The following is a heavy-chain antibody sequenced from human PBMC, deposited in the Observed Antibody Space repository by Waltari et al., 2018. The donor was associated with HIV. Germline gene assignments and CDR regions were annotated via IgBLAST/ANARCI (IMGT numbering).Heavy chain of an antibody. D-gene: IGHD1-26*01. CDR1: GGSISSGRYH. CDR3: ARLPYSGSYYFDY. J-gene: IGHJ4*02. V-gene: IGHV4-61*02. CDR2: IYTSGST. Sequence: QVQLQESGPGLVKPSQTLSLTCTVSGGSISSGRYHWSWIRQPAGKGLEWIGRIYTSGSTNYNPSLKSRVTISVDTSKNQFSLKLSSVTAADTAVYYCARLPYSGSYYFDYWGQGTLVTVSS.